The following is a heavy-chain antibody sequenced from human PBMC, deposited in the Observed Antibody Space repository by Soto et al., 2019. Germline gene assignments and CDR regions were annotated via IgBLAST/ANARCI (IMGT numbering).Heavy chain of an antibody. J-gene: IGHJ4*02. CDR2: INSDGSST. Sequence: LRLSCAASGFTFSSYWMHWVRQAPGKGLVWVSRINSDGSSTSYADSVKGRFTISRDNAKNTLYLQMNSLRAEDTAVYYCARGYCSSTNCFLDYWGQGTLVTVSS. CDR1: GFTFSSYW. V-gene: IGHV3-74*01. D-gene: IGHD2-2*01. CDR3: ARGYCSSTNCFLDY.